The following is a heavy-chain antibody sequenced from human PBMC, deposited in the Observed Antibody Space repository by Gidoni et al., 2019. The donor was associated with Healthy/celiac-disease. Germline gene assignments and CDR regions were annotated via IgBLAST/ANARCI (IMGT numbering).Heavy chain of an antibody. CDR1: GGSFSGYY. V-gene: IGHV4-34*01. J-gene: IGHJ4*02. CDR3: ARGPRYSSSWYRY. Sequence: QVQLQQWGAGLLKPSETLSLTCAVYGGSFSGYYLSWIRQPPGKGLEWIGEINHSGSTNYNPSRKSRVTISVDTSKNQFSLKLSSVTAADTAVYYCARGPRYSSSWYRYWGQGTLVTVSS. D-gene: IGHD6-13*01. CDR2: INHSGST.